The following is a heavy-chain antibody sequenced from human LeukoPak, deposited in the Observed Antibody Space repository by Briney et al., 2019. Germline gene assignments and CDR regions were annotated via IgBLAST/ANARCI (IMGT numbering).Heavy chain of an antibody. CDR1: GFTFSSYA. CDR2: ISGSGGST. J-gene: IGHJ4*02. V-gene: IGHV3-23*01. CDR3: AKAQSGYTSFDY. D-gene: IGHD5-18*01. Sequence: GGSLRLSCAASGFTFSSYAMSWVRQAPGKGLEWVSAISGSGGSTYYADSVKGRFTISRDNSKNTLYLQMNILRAEDTAVYYCAKAQSGYTSFDYWGQGTLVTVSS.